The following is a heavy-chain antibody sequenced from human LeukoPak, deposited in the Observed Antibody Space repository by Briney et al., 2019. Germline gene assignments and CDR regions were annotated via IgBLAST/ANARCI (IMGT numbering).Heavy chain of an antibody. Sequence: SETLSLTCTVSGGSISSGSYYWSWIRQPAGKGLEWIGRIYTSGSTHYNPSLKSRVTISVDTSKNQFSLKLSSVTAADTAVYYCARDLYGDYAFDIWGQGTLVTVSS. CDR2: IYTSGST. CDR1: GGSISSGSYY. CDR3: ARDLYGDYAFDI. V-gene: IGHV4-61*02. D-gene: IGHD4-17*01. J-gene: IGHJ3*02.